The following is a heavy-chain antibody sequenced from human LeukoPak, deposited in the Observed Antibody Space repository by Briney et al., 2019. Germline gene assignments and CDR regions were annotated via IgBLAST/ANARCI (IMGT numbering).Heavy chain of an antibody. CDR1: GGTFSSYA. D-gene: IGHD1-26*01. Sequence: GSSVKVSCKASGGTFSSYAISWVRQAPGQGLEWMGRIIPIFGTANYAQKFQGRVTITTDESTSTAYMELSSLRSEDTAVYYCATYQFSGSYYEFDYWGQGTLVTVSS. J-gene: IGHJ4*02. CDR3: ATYQFSGSYYEFDY. CDR2: IIPIFGTA. V-gene: IGHV1-69*05.